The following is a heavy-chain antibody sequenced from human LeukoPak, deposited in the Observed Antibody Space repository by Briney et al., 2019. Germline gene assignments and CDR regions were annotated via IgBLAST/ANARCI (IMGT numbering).Heavy chain of an antibody. D-gene: IGHD3-10*01. CDR1: GYSISSGYY. CDR2: IYHSGST. CDR3: ARQEYYYGSGSEFDY. Sequence: SGTLSLTCAVTGYSISSGYYWGWIRQPPGKGLEWIGSIYHSGSTYYNPSLKSRVTISVDTSKNQFSLKLSSVTAADTAVYYCARQEYYYGSGSEFDYWGQGTLVTVSS. J-gene: IGHJ4*02. V-gene: IGHV4-38-2*01.